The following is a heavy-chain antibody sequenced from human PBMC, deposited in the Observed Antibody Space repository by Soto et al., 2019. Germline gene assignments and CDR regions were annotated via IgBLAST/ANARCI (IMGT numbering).Heavy chain of an antibody. CDR1: GFIFIDYA. CDR2: ISPAGTNQ. D-gene: IGHD6-6*01. CDR3: ARENSRISPRLFQH. V-gene: IGHV3-30-3*01. J-gene: IGHJ1*01. Sequence: GGSLRLSCVASGFIFIDYAMHWSGQAPGKGLEWVALISPAGTNQYYADSAKGRFTISRDNSKNTLYLQMNSLRPEDTGLYYCARENSRISPRLFQHWGHGTLVTVSS.